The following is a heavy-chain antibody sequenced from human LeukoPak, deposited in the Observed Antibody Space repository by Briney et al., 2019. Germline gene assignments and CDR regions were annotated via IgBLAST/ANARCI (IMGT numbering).Heavy chain of an antibody. CDR2: ISYDGSNK. Sequence: PGRSLRLSRAASGFTFSSYGMHWVRQAPGKELEWVAVISYDGSNKDHADSVKGRFTISRDNSKNTLYLQMNSLRAEDTAVYYCAKDRAAAGSIVYFQHWGQGTLVTVSS. D-gene: IGHD6-13*01. J-gene: IGHJ1*01. CDR1: GFTFSSYG. CDR3: AKDRAAAGSIVYFQH. V-gene: IGHV3-30*18.